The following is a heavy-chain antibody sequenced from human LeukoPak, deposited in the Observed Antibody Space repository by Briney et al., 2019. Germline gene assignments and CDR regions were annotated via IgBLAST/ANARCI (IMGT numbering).Heavy chain of an antibody. CDR3: ARVLSDSSGYNFEY. D-gene: IGHD5-18*01. CDR2: IYRTGST. V-gene: IGHV4-38-2*02. Sequence: SETLSLTCTVSGHSISTGYYWGWIRQPPGKGLQWIGSIYRTGSTYYNPSLKSRVTISVDTSKNQFSLNLNSLTAADTAIYYCARVLSDSSGYNFEYWGQGTLVTVSS. CDR1: GHSISTGYY. J-gene: IGHJ4*02.